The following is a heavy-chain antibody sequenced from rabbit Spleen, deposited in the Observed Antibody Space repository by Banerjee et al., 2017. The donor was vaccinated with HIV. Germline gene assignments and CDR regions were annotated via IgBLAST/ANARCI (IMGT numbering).Heavy chain of an antibody. Sequence: QEQLVESGGDLVKPEGSLTLICTATGFSFSGGYVMGWVRQAPGKGLEWIASINTFSGRGVYATWAKGRFTISRTSSTTVALQMTSLTAADTATYFCARDAGRGDYIDGVFNLWGPGTLVTVS. CDR2: INTFSGRG. CDR1: GFSFSGGYV. CDR3: ARDAGRGDYIDGVFNL. V-gene: IGHV1S45*01. D-gene: IGHD8-1*01. J-gene: IGHJ4*01.